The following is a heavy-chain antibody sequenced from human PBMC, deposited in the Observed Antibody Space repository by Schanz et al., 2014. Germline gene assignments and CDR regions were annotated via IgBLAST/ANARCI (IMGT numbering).Heavy chain of an antibody. V-gene: IGHV3-48*04. D-gene: IGHD3-10*01. CDR3: ARIGGSVFDY. Sequence: EVQLVESGGGLVQPGGSLRLSCTASGFTFSSYSMNWFRQPPGRGLEWVSYIGNGGVTIYYADSVKGRFTISRDNSKNALYLQMNSLRAEDTAVYYCARIGGSVFDYWAQGTLVTVSS. CDR2: IGNGGVTI. J-gene: IGHJ4*02. CDR1: GFTFSSYS.